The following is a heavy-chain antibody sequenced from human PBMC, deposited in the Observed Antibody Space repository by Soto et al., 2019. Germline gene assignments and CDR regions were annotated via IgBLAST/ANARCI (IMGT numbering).Heavy chain of an antibody. J-gene: IGHJ5*02. D-gene: IGHD3-22*01. CDR3: AGDPDSHYNDSHASSYP. V-gene: IGHV1-69*04. CDR1: GGTFSTYT. CDR2: IIPIIGII. Sequence: ASVKVSCKASGGTFSTYTITWVRQAPGQGLEWMGRIIPIIGIINYAQKFQGRVTITADKFTGTAYMELTRLRSDDAAVYYCAGDPDSHYNDSHASSYPWGQGTLVTVSS.